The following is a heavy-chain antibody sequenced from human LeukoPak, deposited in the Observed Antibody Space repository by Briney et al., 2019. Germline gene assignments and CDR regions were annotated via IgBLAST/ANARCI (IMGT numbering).Heavy chain of an antibody. V-gene: IGHV3-13*01. CDR1: GFTFSRYD. Sequence: PGGSLRLSCAASGFTFSRYDMHWVCQDTGRGLEWVSAIGTAGDTYYPGSVKGRFTISRENAKNSLYLQMNSLRAEDTAVYYCVRDTAVAAKFGNWHFDLWGRGTLVTVSS. J-gene: IGHJ2*01. CDR3: VRDTAVAAKFGNWHFDL. D-gene: IGHD2-21*02. CDR2: IGTAGDT.